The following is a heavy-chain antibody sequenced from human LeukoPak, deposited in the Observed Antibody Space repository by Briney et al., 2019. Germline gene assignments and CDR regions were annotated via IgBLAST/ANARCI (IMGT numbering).Heavy chain of an antibody. D-gene: IGHD1-1*01. J-gene: IGHJ4*02. CDR3: AKDPRKPDWNEIDY. Sequence: GGSLRLSCAASGFTFSNYGMDWVRQAPGKGLEWTSTISGSGVSTYYADSVKGRFTISRDNSKNTLYLQMNSLRAEDTAVYYCAKDPRKPDWNEIDYWGQGTLVTVSS. V-gene: IGHV3-23*01. CDR2: ISGSGVST. CDR1: GFTFSNYG.